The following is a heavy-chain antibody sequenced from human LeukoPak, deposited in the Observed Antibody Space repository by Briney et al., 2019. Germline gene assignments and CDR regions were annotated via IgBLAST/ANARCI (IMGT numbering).Heavy chain of an antibody. J-gene: IGHJ4*02. D-gene: IGHD6-6*01. CDR2: ISRSSTTI. CDR1: GFTFSSYE. CDR3: AKDPTSSSALDY. V-gene: IGHV3-48*03. Sequence: GGSLRLSCAASGFTFSSYEMNWVRQAPGKGLEWISYISRSSTTIYYADSVKGRFTISRDNAKNSLYLQMNSLRAEDTALYYCAKDPTSSSALDYWGQGTLVTVSS.